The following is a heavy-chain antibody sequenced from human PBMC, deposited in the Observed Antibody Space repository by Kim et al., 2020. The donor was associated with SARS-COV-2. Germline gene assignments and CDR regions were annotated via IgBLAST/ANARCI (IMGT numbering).Heavy chain of an antibody. Sequence: SETLSLTCTVSGGSITSGSFYWTWIRQHPGKTLEWIGYIYNSGTTYYNPSLKSRVSISLDASGNQFFLNLWSVTAADTAVYYCARFYPYCSGGICHSVDSWGQGILVSVSS. CDR3: ARFYPYCSGGICHSVDS. V-gene: IGHV4-31*03. J-gene: IGHJ4*02. CDR2: IYNSGTT. D-gene: IGHD2-15*01. CDR1: GGSITSGSFY.